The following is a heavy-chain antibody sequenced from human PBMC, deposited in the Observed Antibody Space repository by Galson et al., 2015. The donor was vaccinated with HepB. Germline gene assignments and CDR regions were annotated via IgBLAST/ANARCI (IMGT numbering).Heavy chain of an antibody. CDR3: AKERIRRAEHTSGWAFDC. V-gene: IGHV3-30*18. CDR1: GFTFSSFG. CDR2: ISYDGDHI. J-gene: IGHJ4*02. Sequence: SLRLSCAASGFTFSSFGMHWVRQAPGKGLEWVAVISYDGDHIYYGDAVKGRFTISRDSSNNTLDLQMNSLRAEDTAMYYCAKERIRRAEHTSGWAFDCWGQGTQVTVSS. D-gene: IGHD6-19*01.